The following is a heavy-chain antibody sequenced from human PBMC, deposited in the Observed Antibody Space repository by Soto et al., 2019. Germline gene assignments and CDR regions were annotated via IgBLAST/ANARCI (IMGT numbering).Heavy chain of an antibody. J-gene: IGHJ4*02. CDR2: INPSSGFT. V-gene: IGHV1-46*03. CDR1: GYTFTNYF. Sequence: ASVKVSCKASGYTFTNYFMHWMRQAPGQGLEWMGIINPSSGFTSYAQKFQGRVTMTRDTSTSTVYMDLSSLTYEDTAVYYCARIATAGTGYDIAYWGQGTLVTVSS. CDR3: ARIATAGTGYDIAY. D-gene: IGHD6-13*01.